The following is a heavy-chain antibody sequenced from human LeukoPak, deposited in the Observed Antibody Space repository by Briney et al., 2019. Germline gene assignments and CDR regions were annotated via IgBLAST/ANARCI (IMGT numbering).Heavy chain of an antibody. CDR3: ARQSIAARGYYYYMDV. D-gene: IGHD6-6*01. V-gene: IGHV4-39*01. CDR1: GGSISSSSYY. CDR2: IYYNGST. Sequence: ASETLSLTCTVSGGSISSSSYYWGWIRQPPGKGLEWIGSIYYNGSTNYNPSLKSRVTIFVDTSKNQFSLKLSSVTAADTAVFYCARQSIAARGYYYYMDVWGKGTTVTVSS. J-gene: IGHJ6*03.